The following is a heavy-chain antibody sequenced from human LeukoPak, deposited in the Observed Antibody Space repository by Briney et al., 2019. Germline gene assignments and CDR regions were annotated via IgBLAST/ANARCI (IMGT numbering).Heavy chain of an antibody. Sequence: GGSLRLSCAASGFTFSDYYMSWIRQAPGKGLEWVSYISSSGSTIYYADSVKGRFTISRDNAKNSLYLQMNSLRAEDTAVYYCARDYDFWSAYDWFDPWGQGTLVTVSS. CDR2: ISSSGSTI. J-gene: IGHJ5*02. V-gene: IGHV3-11*04. D-gene: IGHD3-3*01. CDR3: ARDYDFWSAYDWFDP. CDR1: GFTFSDYY.